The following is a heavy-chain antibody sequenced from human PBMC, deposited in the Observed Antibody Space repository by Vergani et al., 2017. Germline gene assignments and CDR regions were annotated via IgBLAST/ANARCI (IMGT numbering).Heavy chain of an antibody. D-gene: IGHD6-19*01. CDR3: AKDPVSGWSSYFDY. Sequence: EVQLLESGGGLVQPGGSLRLSCAASGFIFSKYVMSWVRQAPGKGLEWVSAITGNGGGKYYADSVRGRFTISRDNSQNTLYLQINSLRAEDTAVYYCAKDPVSGWSSYFDYWGQGTLVTVSS. CDR2: ITGNGGGK. J-gene: IGHJ4*02. CDR1: GFIFSKYV. V-gene: IGHV3-23*01.